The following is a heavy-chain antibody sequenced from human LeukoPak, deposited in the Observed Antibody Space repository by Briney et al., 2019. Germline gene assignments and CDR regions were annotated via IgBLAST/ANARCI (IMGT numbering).Heavy chain of an antibody. Sequence: GASVTVSFTASGYTFTSYAMHWVRQAPGQRLEWMGWINAGNGNTKYSQKFQGRVTITRDTSASTAYMELSSLRSEDTAVYYCAREIPGYYYDSSGHLDYWGQGTLVTVSS. V-gene: IGHV1-3*01. CDR2: INAGNGNT. CDR1: GYTFTSYA. CDR3: AREIPGYYYDSSGHLDY. D-gene: IGHD3-22*01. J-gene: IGHJ4*02.